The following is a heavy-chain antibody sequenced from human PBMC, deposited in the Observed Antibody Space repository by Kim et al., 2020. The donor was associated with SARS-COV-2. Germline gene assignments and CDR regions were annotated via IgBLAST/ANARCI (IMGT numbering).Heavy chain of an antibody. CDR1: GFTFSSYE. D-gene: IGHD5-12*01. CDR2: ISSSGSTI. Sequence: GGSLRLSCAASGFTFSSYEMNWVRQAPGKGLEWVSYISSSGSTIYYADSVKGRFTISRDNAKNSLYLQMNSLRAEDTAVYYCARDTGGYDLGVVGYYYYGMDVWGQGTTVTVSS. V-gene: IGHV3-48*03. J-gene: IGHJ6*02. CDR3: ARDTGGYDLGVVGYYYYGMDV.